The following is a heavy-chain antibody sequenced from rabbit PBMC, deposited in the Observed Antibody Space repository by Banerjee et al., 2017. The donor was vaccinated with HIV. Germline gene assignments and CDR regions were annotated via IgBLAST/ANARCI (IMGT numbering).Heavy chain of an antibody. V-gene: IGHV1S45*01. CDR1: GVSFSDKDV. D-gene: IGHD4-2*01. J-gene: IGHJ3*01. CDR2: TSTSSGDS. Sequence: QEQLVESGGGLVQPEGSLTLTCKASGVSFSDKDVMCWVRQAPGKGLEWITCTSTSSGDSYYGNWAEGRFTISKTSSTTVTLQMTSLTAADAATYFCARSGSTYDRGFELWGQGTLVTVS. CDR3: ARSGSTYDRGFEL.